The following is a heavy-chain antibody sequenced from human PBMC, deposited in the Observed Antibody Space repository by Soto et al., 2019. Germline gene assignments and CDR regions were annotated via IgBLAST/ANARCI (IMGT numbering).Heavy chain of an antibody. J-gene: IGHJ4*02. D-gene: IGHD1-26*01. CDR2: IWHDVSNK. V-gene: IGHV3-33*01. CDR1: GVIFSNFG. Sequence: GGSLRLSCAASGVIFSNFGMHWVRQAPGKGLEWVGIIWHDVSNKYYADSVEGRFTISRDNSKNTVYLQMNSLRGEDTGIYYCAGFYVAAGAAPLEYWGQGTLVTVSS. CDR3: AGFYVAAGAAPLEY.